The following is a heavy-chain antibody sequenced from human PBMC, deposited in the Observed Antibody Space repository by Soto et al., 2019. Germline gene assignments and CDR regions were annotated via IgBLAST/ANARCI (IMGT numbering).Heavy chain of an antibody. J-gene: IGHJ6*02. CDR2: IFSDNER. CDR3: ARMRVDSYQFYYAMDV. CDR1: GFSLTTGKMG. Sequence: SGPTLVNPTETLTLTCTVSGFSLTTGKMGVSWIRQPPGKALEWLAHIFSDNERSYSTSLQGRLTISKDTSGSQVVLSMTNVDPVDTATYYCARMRVDSYQFYYAMDVWGQGTTVTVSS. D-gene: IGHD3-9*01. V-gene: IGHV2-26*01.